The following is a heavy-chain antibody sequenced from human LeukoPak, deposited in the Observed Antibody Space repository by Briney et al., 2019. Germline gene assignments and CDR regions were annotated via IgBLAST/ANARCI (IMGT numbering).Heavy chain of an antibody. CDR1: GYTFIGYY. J-gene: IGHJ5*02. D-gene: IGHD3-16*01. CDR2: IKPKNGGA. Sequence: ASVKVSFRTSGYTFIGYYMHCVRQAPGQGLEWMWRIKPKNGGANYAPSFQGRVTMTRDRSISTVYMELTRLTSDDTAVYYCARASFWESPINWFDPWGQGTLVTVSS. V-gene: IGHV1-2*06. CDR3: ARASFWESPINWFDP.